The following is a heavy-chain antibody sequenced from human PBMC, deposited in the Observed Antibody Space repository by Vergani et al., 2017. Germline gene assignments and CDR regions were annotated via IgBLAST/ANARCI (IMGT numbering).Heavy chain of an antibody. CDR1: GVSVSSTAFY. D-gene: IGHD3/OR15-3a*01. Sequence: QVQLQESGPGLVKPSQTLSLTCSVSGVSVSSTAFYWNWIRQPAGKGLEWIGLIYGSGNINYNPSLEIRVTISRNTSKNQFSLKVNSVTAADTAVYYCARGETRTDWLDPWGQGTQVIVSS. CDR2: IYGSGNI. V-gene: IGHV4-61*02. CDR3: ARGETRTDWLDP. J-gene: IGHJ5*02.